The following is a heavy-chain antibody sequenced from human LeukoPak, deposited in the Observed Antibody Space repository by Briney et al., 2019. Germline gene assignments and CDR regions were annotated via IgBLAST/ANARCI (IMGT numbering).Heavy chain of an antibody. Sequence: PSETLSLTCTVSGGSLSSYYWSWIRQPAGKGLEWIGRIYTSGSTNYNPSLKSRVTMSVDTSKNQFSLKLSAGTAADTAVYFCARNKYGHDAFVIWGQGTIVTVSS. CDR1: GGSLSSYY. J-gene: IGHJ3*02. V-gene: IGHV4-4*07. CDR3: ARNKYGHDAFVI. D-gene: IGHD4-17*01. CDR2: IYTSGST.